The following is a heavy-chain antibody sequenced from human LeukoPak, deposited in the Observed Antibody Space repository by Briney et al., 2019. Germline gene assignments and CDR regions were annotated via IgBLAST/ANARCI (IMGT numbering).Heavy chain of an antibody. J-gene: IGHJ4*02. CDR3: AREGRYGDYEGY. D-gene: IGHD4-17*01. CDR1: GASLNSYY. CDR2: IYSGGST. V-gene: IGHV4-4*07. Sequence: PSETLSLTCTVSGASLNSYYWSWIRQPAGKGLEWIGRIYSGGSTNYNPPLKSRVTLSVDTSKNQFSLRLSSLTVADTAVYYCAREGRYGDYEGYWGQGTLVTVSS.